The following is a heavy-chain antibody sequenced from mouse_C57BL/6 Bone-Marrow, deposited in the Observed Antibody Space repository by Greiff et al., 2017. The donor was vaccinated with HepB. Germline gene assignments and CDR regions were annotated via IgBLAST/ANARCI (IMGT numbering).Heavy chain of an antibody. V-gene: IGHV1-9*01. CDR3: KFYGSGWAY. D-gene: IGHD1-1*01. CDR2: ILPGSGST. CDR1: GYTFTGYW. J-gene: IGHJ3*01. Sequence: QVQLQQSGAELLKPGASVKLSCTAPGYTFTGYWIAWVTQRPGHGLEWIGEILPGSGSTNYNEKFTGKATFTADTSSNTAYMQLSSLATEDSAIYYCKFYGSGWAYWGQGTLVTVSA.